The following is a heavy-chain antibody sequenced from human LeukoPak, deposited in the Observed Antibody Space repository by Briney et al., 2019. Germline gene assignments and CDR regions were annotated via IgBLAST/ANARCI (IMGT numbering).Heavy chain of an antibody. J-gene: IGHJ5*02. CDR2: IYYSGST. CDR1: GGSISSGGYY. D-gene: IGHD3-10*01. Sequence: SETLSLTCTVSGGSISSGGYYRSWIRQHPGKGLEWIGYIYYSGSTYYNPSPKSRVTISVDTSKNQFSLKLSSVTAADTAVYYCAREFYMVRGVSSLFDPWGQGTLVTVSS. CDR3: AREFYMVRGVSSLFDP. V-gene: IGHV4-31*03.